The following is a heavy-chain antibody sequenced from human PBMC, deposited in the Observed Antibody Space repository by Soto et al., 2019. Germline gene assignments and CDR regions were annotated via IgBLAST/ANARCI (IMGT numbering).Heavy chain of an antibody. CDR2: VYYDGHT. J-gene: IGHJ4*02. CDR1: GGSINNNF. D-gene: IGHD3-22*01. Sequence: SETLSLTCTVSGGSINNNFWGWIRQPPGKGLEWIGYVYYDGHTDYNPSLESRVTIAVDTSKNQFSLRLTSVTAEDTALYYCAKDIGEYYDSPGPADYWDQGTLVTAPQ. V-gene: IGHV4-59*01. CDR3: AKDIGEYYDSPGPADY.